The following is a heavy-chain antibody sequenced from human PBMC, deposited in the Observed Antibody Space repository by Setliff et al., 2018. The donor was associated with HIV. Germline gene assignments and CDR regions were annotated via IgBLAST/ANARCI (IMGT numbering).Heavy chain of an antibody. CDR3: ARSDWGSKDDY. J-gene: IGHJ4*02. CDR2: IKDKANGEAI. Sequence: GGSLRLSCAASGLPFSTSWMTWVRQAPGKGLEWIGRIKDKANGEAIDYSGHLKGRFSISREDSKHMTFLEMDDLRVEDTAVYYCARSDWGSKDDYWGQGTLVTVSS. CDR1: GLPFSTSW. D-gene: IGHD7-27*01. V-gene: IGHV3-15*01.